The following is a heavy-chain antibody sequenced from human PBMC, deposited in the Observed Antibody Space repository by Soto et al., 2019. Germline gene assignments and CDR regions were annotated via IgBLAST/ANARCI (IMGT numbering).Heavy chain of an antibody. J-gene: IGHJ6*01. D-gene: IGHD1-1*01. V-gene: IGHV3-23*01. CDR2: IRGSGAST. Sequence: EVQLLESGGGLVQPGGSLRLSCAAYGFTFGSYAMTWVRQAPGKGLEWVSTIRGSGASTYYTDSVRGRFTVSRDNSENTLYLQINSLRAEDTALYYCAKDARGTDYYHSYSLDAWGQGATGTVTS. CDR3: AKDARGTDYYHSYSLDA. CDR1: GFTFGSYA.